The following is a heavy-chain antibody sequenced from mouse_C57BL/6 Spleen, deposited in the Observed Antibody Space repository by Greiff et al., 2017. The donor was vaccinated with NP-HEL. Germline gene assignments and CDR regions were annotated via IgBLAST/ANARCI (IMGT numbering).Heavy chain of an antibody. CDR1: GYTFTSYW. CDR2: IDPSDSYT. CDR3: ASGGGDY. V-gene: IGHV1-50*01. Sequence: QVQLQQSGAELVKPGASVKLSCKASGYTFTSYWMQWVKQRPGQGLEWIGEIDPSDSYTNYNQKFKGKATLTVDTSSSTAYMQLSSLTSEDSAVYYCASGGGDYWGQGTSVTVSS. J-gene: IGHJ4*01.